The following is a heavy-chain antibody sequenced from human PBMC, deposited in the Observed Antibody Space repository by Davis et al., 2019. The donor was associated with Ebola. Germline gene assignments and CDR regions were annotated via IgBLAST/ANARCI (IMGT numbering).Heavy chain of an antibody. D-gene: IGHD3-10*01. CDR3: ARDGENYSDLDY. CDR1: GFSFSSYW. J-gene: IGHJ4*02. CDR2: IKSDGSTK. Sequence: GESLKISCAASGFSFSSYWMHWVRQAPGKGLVWVSRIKSDGSTKSYADSVKGRFTISRDNAKNTLFLQMNSLRAEDKAVYYCARDGENYSDLDYWGQGTLVTVSS. V-gene: IGHV3-74*01.